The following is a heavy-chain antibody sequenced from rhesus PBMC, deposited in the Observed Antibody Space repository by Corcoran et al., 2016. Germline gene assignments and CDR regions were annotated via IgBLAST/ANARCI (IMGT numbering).Heavy chain of an antibody. J-gene: IGHJ6*01. CDR1: GYTFTDYY. Sequence: QVQLVQSGAEVKKPVSSVKVSCKASGYTFTDYYMHWVRKAPRKGLEWMGWINPYNGNTKYTQTFQGKITMTSDTSTSTAYMELSSLRSEDTAVYYCARDTPGRGECTGSGCYEYGLDSWGQGVVVTVSS. D-gene: IGHD2-21*01. CDR3: ARDTPGRGECTGSGCYEYGLDS. CDR2: INPYNGNT. V-gene: IGHV1S2*01.